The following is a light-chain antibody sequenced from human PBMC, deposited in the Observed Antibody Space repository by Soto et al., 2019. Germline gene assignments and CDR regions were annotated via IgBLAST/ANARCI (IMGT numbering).Light chain of an antibody. V-gene: IGKV1-12*01. CDR2: GAS. CDR3: QQSNIFPHLT. CDR1: QGVSSW. Sequence: DIQMTQSPSSVSASVGDRVTVTCRASQGVSSWLAWYQQKPGKAPKLLIYGASNLRRGVPSRFSGNGSGTEFTLTISSLQPEDFATYYCQQSNIFPHLTFGGGTKVDIK. J-gene: IGKJ4*01.